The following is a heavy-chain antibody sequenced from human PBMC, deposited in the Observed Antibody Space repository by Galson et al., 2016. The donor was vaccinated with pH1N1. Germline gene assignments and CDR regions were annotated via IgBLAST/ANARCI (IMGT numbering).Heavy chain of an antibody. CDR3: ARHGTLTGGASYSFDY. D-gene: IGHD2-8*02. J-gene: IGHJ4*02. V-gene: IGHV4-39*01. CDR2: IHYTGTT. CDR1: GGSIIDNMYY. Sequence: EILSLTCIVSGGSIIDNMYYWSWIRQPPGQGLEWIGSIHYTGTTHFNPSLKSRVTMSVDTSKNQFSPNLRSVTAADTAVYYCARHGTLTGGASYSFDYWGQGTLVTVSS.